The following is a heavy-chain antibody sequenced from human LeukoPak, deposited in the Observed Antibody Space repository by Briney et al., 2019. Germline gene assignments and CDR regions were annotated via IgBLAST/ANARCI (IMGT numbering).Heavy chain of an antibody. V-gene: IGHV3-7*03. CDR3: AKDRFGELLSYFDY. J-gene: IGHJ4*02. CDR2: IKQDGSEK. D-gene: IGHD3-10*01. CDR1: GFTFSNYW. Sequence: GGSLRLSCAASGFTFSNYWMSWVRQAPGKGLEWVANIKQDGSEKYYVDSVKGRFTISRDNAKNSLYLQMNSLRAEDMALYYCAKDRFGELLSYFDYWGQGTLVTVSS.